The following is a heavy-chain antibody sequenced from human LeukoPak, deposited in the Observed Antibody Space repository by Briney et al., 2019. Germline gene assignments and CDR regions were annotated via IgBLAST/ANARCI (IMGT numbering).Heavy chain of an antibody. CDR2: IYYSGST. V-gene: IGHV4-59*08. CDR1: GGSFSGYY. Sequence: SETLSLTCAVYGGSFSGYYWSWIRQPPGKGLEWIGYIYYSGSTNYNPSLKSRVTISVDTSKNQFSLKLSSVTAADTAVYYCARLGGYSSGWSEVYYYYYGMDVWGQGTTVTVSS. J-gene: IGHJ6*02. D-gene: IGHD6-19*01. CDR3: ARLGGYSSGWSEVYYYYYGMDV.